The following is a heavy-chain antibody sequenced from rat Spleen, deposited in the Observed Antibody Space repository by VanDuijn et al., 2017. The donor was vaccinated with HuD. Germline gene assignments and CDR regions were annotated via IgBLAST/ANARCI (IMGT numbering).Heavy chain of an antibody. CDR2: ISSGGST. D-gene: IGHD1-2*01. Sequence: QVQVKESGPGLVQPSQTLSLTCTVSGFSLTSYGVSWVRQPPGKGLEWIAAISSGGSTYYNSALKSRLSISRDTSKSQVFLKMNSVQTEDTAMYFCAIPAISYWGQGVMVTVSS. J-gene: IGHJ2*01. CDR1: GFSLTSYG. V-gene: IGHV2S12*01. CDR3: AIPAISY.